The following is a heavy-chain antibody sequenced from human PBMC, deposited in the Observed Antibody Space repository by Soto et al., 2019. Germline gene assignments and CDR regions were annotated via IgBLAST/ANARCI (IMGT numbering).Heavy chain of an antibody. Sequence: LRLSFAASGFTFSNAWMSWVRQAPGKGLEWVGRIKSKTDGGTTDYAAPVKGRFTISRDDSKNTLYLQMNSLKTEDTAVYYCTTDLFDYIWGSYRDWGQGTLVTVSS. D-gene: IGHD3-16*02. CDR2: IKSKTDGGTT. J-gene: IGHJ4*02. CDR3: TTDLFDYIWGSYRD. V-gene: IGHV3-15*01. CDR1: GFTFSNAW.